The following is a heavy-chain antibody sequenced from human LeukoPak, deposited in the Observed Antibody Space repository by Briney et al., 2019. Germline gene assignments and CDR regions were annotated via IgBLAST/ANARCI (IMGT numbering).Heavy chain of an antibody. CDR2: IYPDDSDT. Sequence: GESLKISCKGSGYSFTNYWIGWVRQMPGKGLEWMGIIYPDDSDTKYSPSFQGQVTISADTSIGTAYLQWSSLKASDTAIYYCARQNDFRLDYWGQGTLVTVSS. CDR3: ARQNDFRLDY. D-gene: IGHD3-3*01. CDR1: GYSFTNYW. J-gene: IGHJ4*02. V-gene: IGHV5-51*01.